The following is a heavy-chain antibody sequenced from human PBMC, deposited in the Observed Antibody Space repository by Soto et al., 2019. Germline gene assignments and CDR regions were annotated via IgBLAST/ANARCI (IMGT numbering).Heavy chain of an antibody. D-gene: IGHD3-9*01. Sequence: SVKVSCKASGGTFSSYTISWVRQAPGQGLEWMGRIIPILGIANYAQKFQGRVTITADKSTSTAYMELSSLRSEDTAVYYCARDRVRYPNPGLDPWGQGTLVTVSS. J-gene: IGHJ5*02. CDR2: IIPILGIA. CDR3: ARDRVRYPNPGLDP. CDR1: GGTFSSYT. V-gene: IGHV1-69*04.